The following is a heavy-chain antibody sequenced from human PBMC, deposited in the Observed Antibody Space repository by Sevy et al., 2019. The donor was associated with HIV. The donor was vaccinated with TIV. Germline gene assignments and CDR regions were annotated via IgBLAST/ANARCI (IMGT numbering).Heavy chain of an antibody. CDR1: GGSISNNNYY. Sequence: SETLSLTCTVSGGSISNNNYYWGWISQPPGSGLEWIGSIYISGSTYYNPSLKSRVTISIDTSKNQFSLKLSSVTAADTAVYYCARRRKIAAAGNWFDPWGQGTLVTVSS. CDR3: ARRRKIAAAGNWFDP. D-gene: IGHD6-13*01. J-gene: IGHJ5*02. V-gene: IGHV4-39*01. CDR2: IYISGST.